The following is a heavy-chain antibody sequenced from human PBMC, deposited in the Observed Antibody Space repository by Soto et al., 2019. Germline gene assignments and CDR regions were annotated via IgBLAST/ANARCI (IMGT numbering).Heavy chain of an antibody. CDR1: GGTFSSYA. Sequence: GASVKVSCKASGGTFSSYAISWVRQAPGQGLEWMGGITPIFGTANYAQKFQGRVTITADKSTSTAYMELSSLRSEDTAVYYCARGSAGYSSAPFDPWGQGTLVTVSS. CDR3: ARGSAGYSSAPFDP. D-gene: IGHD6-19*01. CDR2: ITPIFGTA. V-gene: IGHV1-69*06. J-gene: IGHJ5*02.